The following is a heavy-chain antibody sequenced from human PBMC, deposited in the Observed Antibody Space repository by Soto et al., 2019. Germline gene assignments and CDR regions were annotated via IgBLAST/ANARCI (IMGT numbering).Heavy chain of an antibody. CDR2: MNPNSGNT. Sequence: QVPLVQSGAEVKKPGASVKVSCKASGYTFTSYDINWVRQATGQGLEWMGWMNPNSGNTDYAQKFQGRVTMTRNTSISTAYMELSSLRSEDTAVYYCARAYDSSKNYFDYWGQGTLVTVSS. D-gene: IGHD3-22*01. J-gene: IGHJ4*02. CDR1: GYTFTSYD. V-gene: IGHV1-8*01. CDR3: ARAYDSSKNYFDY.